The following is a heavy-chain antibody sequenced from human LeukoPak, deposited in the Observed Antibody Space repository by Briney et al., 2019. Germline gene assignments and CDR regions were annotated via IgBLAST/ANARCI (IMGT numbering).Heavy chain of an antibody. CDR2: IRSRAYGGTT. J-gene: IGHJ5*02. CDR1: GFTFGDHA. CDR3: TTDRRGYSGYRFNWFDP. D-gene: IGHD5-12*01. V-gene: IGHV3-49*04. Sequence: PGRSLRLSCTASGFTFGDHAMSWVRQAPGKGLDWVGFIRSRAYGGTTEYAASVKGRFIISRDDAKSIAYLQMNSLKTEDTAVYYCTTDRRGYSGYRFNWFDPWGQGTLVTVSS.